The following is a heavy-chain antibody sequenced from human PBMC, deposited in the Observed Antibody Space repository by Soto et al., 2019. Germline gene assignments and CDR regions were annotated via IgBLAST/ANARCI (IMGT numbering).Heavy chain of an antibody. CDR1: GGSISSYY. J-gene: IGHJ4*02. CDR3: ARRWLAAFDY. V-gene: IGHV4-59*08. D-gene: IGHD2-15*01. Sequence: QVQLQESGPGLVKPSETLSLTCTVSGGSISSYYWSWIRQPPGKGLEWIGYIYYSASTNYTPSLKIRVTISVDTSNNQFSLKLSSVTAADTAVYSCARRWLAAFDYCGQGTLGTVSS. CDR2: IYYSAST.